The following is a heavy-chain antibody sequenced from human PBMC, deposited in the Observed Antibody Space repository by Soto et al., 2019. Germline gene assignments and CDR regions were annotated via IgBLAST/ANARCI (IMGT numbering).Heavy chain of an antibody. CDR2: INAGNGNT. Sequence: KRSRSSVNVSCKASGYTFTSYAMHWVRQAPGQRLEWMGWINAGNGNTKYSQKFQGRVTITRDTSASTAYMELSSLRSEDTAVYYCALSPGVSRRGPGIAAAGSAFDIWGQGTMVTVSS. V-gene: IGHV1-3*01. J-gene: IGHJ3*02. CDR1: GYTFTSYA. CDR3: ALSPGVSRRGPGIAAAGSAFDI. D-gene: IGHD6-13*01.